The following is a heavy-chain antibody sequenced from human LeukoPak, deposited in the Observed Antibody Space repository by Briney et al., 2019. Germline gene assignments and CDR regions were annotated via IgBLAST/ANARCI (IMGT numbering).Heavy chain of an antibody. CDR1: GGSISYYY. D-gene: IGHD6-19*01. CDR3: ARGGCSCWYVY. Sequence: PSETLSLTCAVYGGSISYYYWSWIRQTPGKGLEWIGHIHHSGTTNYNPSLKSRLTLSVDTSKNQFSLKLTSVTAADTAVYYCARGGCSCWYVYWGQGTLVTVSS. V-gene: IGHV4-34*01. CDR2: IHHSGTT. J-gene: IGHJ4*02.